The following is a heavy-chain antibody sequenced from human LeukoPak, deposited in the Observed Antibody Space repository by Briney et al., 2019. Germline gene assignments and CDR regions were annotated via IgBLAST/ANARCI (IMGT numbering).Heavy chain of an antibody. V-gene: IGHV1-46*01. Sequence: GASVKVSCKASGYTFTSSCMHWVRQAPGQGLEWMGIINPCSGTSSYAQKFQGRVTMTSDTSTRTVYMELSSLRSEDTDVYYCARDWNYSGSSGYYYSGVDVWGQGTTVAASS. D-gene: IGHD6-6*01. CDR2: INPCSGTS. CDR1: GYTFTSSC. CDR3: ARDWNYSGSSGYYYSGVDV. J-gene: IGHJ6*02.